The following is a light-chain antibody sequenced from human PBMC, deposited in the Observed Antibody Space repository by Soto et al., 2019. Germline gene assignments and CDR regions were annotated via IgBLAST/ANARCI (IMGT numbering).Light chain of an antibody. CDR3: QQYNSYPWT. CDR2: KAS. V-gene: IGKV1-5*03. Sequence: DVQMTQSLKPLSASVGDRVTITCRASQSISSWLAWYQQKPGKAPKVLIYKASTLESGVPSRFSGSGSGTEFTLTISSLQPDDFATYYCQQYNSYPWTFGQGTKVDIK. CDR1: QSISSW. J-gene: IGKJ1*01.